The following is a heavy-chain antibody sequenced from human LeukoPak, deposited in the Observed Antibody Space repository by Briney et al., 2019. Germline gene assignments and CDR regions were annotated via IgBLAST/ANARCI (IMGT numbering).Heavy chain of an antibody. Sequence: GGSLRLCCAASGFTFSDYYMSWIRQAPGKGLEWVSYISSSGSTIYYADSVKGRFTISRDNAKNSLYLQMNSLRAEDTAVYYCARYAWTYYMDVWGKGTTVTVSS. V-gene: IGHV3-11*01. J-gene: IGHJ6*03. CDR2: ISSSGSTI. CDR1: GFTFSDYY. D-gene: IGHD3/OR15-3a*01. CDR3: ARYAWTYYMDV.